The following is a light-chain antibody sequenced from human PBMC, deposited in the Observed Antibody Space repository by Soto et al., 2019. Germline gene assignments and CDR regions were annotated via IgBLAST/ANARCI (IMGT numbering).Light chain of an antibody. CDR3: CSYAGSSTCWV. V-gene: IGLV2-23*02. CDR1: SSDVGSYNL. J-gene: IGLJ3*02. CDR2: EVS. Sequence: QAVLTQPASVSGSPGQSITISCTGTSSDVGSYNLVSWYQQHPGKAPKLMIYEVSKRPSGVSNRFSGSKSGNTASLTISGLQAEDEADYYCCSYAGSSTCWVFGGGTKLTVL.